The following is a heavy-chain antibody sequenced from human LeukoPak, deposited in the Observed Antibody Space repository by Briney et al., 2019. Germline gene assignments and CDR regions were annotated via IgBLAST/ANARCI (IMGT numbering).Heavy chain of an antibody. CDR3: ARQSDYSNYGDYYYMDV. CDR2: IYPSDSDT. D-gene: IGHD4-11*01. J-gene: IGHJ6*03. Sequence: GESLKISCKGSGYSFTSYWIGWVRQMPGKGLEWMGIIYPSDSDTRYSPSFQGQVTISADKSISTAYLQWSSLKASDTAMYYCARQSDYSNYGDYYYMDVWGKGTTVTVSS. CDR1: GYSFTSYW. V-gene: IGHV5-51*01.